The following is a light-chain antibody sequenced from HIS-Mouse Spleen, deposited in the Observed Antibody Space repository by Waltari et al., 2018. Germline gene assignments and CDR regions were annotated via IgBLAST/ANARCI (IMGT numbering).Light chain of an antibody. V-gene: IGKV3-20*01. J-gene: IGKJ1*01. CDR1: QSVSSSY. CDR3: PPSFRSPLT. Sequence: LSPGERATTACRASQSVSSSYLAWYQQKPGQAPRLLIYGASSRSPPLPSLFRGRGSVPSFTLPISLLPPSPFSFSFSPPSFRSPLTFGQGTKVEI. CDR2: GAS.